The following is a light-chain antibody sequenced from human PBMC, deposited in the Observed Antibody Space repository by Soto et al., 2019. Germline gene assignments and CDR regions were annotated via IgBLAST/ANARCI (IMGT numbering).Light chain of an antibody. CDR3: SSRTSSKTYV. Sequence: QSALTQPASVSGSPGQSITISCTGTSSDVGGYNYVSWYQQHPGKAPKLMISEVSNRPSGVSNRFSGSKSGNTAPLTISGLQAEDEADYYCSSRTSSKTYVFGTGTKLTVL. V-gene: IGLV2-14*01. J-gene: IGLJ1*01. CDR1: SSDVGGYNY. CDR2: EVS.